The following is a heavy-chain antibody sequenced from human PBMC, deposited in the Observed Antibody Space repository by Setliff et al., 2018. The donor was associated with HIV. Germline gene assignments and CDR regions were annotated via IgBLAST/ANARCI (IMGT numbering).Heavy chain of an antibody. J-gene: IGHJ4*02. V-gene: IGHV3-66*02. CDR3: ARLRLYNSALDY. D-gene: IGHD3-10*01. Sequence: GGSLRLSCAASGFTVSTYYMSWVRQAPRKGLEWVSTIYSDGSTYHADSVNGRFTLSRDISENALYLQIDSLRPEDTAVYYCARLRLYNSALDYWGQGTLVTVS. CDR1: GFTVSTYY. CDR2: IYSDGST.